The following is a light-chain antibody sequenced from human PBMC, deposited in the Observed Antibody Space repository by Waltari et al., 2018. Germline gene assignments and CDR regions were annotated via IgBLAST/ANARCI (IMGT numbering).Light chain of an antibody. CDR1: QSISSY. CDR3: QQYNNYTPKT. CDR2: AAS. J-gene: IGKJ1*01. V-gene: IGKV1-39*01. Sequence: DIQMTQSPSSLSASVGDRVTITCRASQSISSYLNWYQQKPGKAPKLLIYAASSLQSGVPSRFSGSGSGTDFTLTISSLQPDDFATYFCQQYNNYTPKTFGQGTKVDIK.